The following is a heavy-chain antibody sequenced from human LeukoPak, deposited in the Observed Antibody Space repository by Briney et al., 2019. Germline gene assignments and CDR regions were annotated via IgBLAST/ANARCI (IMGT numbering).Heavy chain of an antibody. D-gene: IGHD4-17*01. V-gene: IGHV1-8*01. Sequence: GASVKVSCKASGYTFTSYDINWVRQATGQGLEWMGWMNPNSGNTGYAQKFQGRVTMTRNTSISTAYMELSSLRSEDTAVYYCAREQGDSYGDYVWFDPRGQGTLVTVSS. J-gene: IGHJ5*02. CDR2: MNPNSGNT. CDR3: AREQGDSYGDYVWFDP. CDR1: GYTFTSYD.